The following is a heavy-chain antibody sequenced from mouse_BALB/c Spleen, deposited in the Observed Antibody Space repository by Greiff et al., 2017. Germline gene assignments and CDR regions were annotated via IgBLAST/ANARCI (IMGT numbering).Heavy chain of an antibody. J-gene: IGHJ3*01. CDR1: GYSITSGYY. CDR2: ISYDGSN. V-gene: IGHV3-6*02. Sequence: EVKLLESGPGLVKPSQSLSLSCSVTGYSITSGYYWNWIRQLPGNKLEWMGYISYDGSNNYNPSLKNRISITRDTSKNQFFLKLNSVTTEDTATYYCAREGDYDVRFAYWGQGTLVTVSA. CDR3: AREGDYDVRFAY. D-gene: IGHD2-4*01.